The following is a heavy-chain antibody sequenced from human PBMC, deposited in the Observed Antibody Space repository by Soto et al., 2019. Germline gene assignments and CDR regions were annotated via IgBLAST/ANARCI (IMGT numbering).Heavy chain of an antibody. CDR2: ISSTTNYI. J-gene: IGHJ6*02. Sequence: SLSLSCAASGLTFTRYSMNWVRQAPGTGLEWVSSISSTTNYIYYVDSMKGRFTISRDNAKNSLYLEMNSLRAEDTAVYHCAKGRAAAGDVDYYYGMDVWGQGTTVTVYS. CDR1: GLTFTRYS. CDR3: AKGRAAAGDVDYYYGMDV. V-gene: IGHV3-21*04. D-gene: IGHD6-13*01.